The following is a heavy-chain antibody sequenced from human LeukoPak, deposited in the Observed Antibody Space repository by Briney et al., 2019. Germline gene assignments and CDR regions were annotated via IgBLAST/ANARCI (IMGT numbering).Heavy chain of an antibody. V-gene: IGHV1-69*06. Sequence: GSSVQVSCKASGGTFSSHAISWVRQAPGQGLEWMGGIIPIFGTANYAQKFQGRVTITADKSTSTAYMELSSLRSEDTAVYYCARDSAIAAADPYYYYGMDVWGKGTTVTVSS. CDR1: GGTFSSHA. CDR2: IIPIFGTA. J-gene: IGHJ6*04. D-gene: IGHD6-13*01. CDR3: ARDSAIAAADPYYYYGMDV.